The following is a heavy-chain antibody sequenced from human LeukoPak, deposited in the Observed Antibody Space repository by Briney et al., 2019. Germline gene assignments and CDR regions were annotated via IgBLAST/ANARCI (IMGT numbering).Heavy chain of an antibody. Sequence: GGSLRLSCAASGFTFSDYYMSWIRQAPGKGLEWVSYISSSGSTIYYADSVKGRFTISRDNSKNTLYLQMNSLRAEDTAVYYCAVGATKVYTDYWGQGTLVTVSS. CDR3: AVGATKVYTDY. CDR1: GFTFSDYY. D-gene: IGHD1-26*01. CDR2: ISSSGSTI. J-gene: IGHJ4*02. V-gene: IGHV3-11*01.